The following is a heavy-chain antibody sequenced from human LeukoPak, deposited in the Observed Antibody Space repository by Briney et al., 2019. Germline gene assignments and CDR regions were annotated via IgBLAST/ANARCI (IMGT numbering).Heavy chain of an antibody. J-gene: IGHJ3*02. D-gene: IGHD4-23*01. CDR2: IIPIFGTA. Sequence: SVKVSCKASGGTFSSYAISWVRQAPGQGLEWMGGIIPIFGTANYAQKFQGRVTITADESTSTAYMELSSLRSEDTAVYYCARVFGGNIRHDAFDIWGQGTMVTVSS. CDR1: GGTFSSYA. CDR3: ARVFGGNIRHDAFDI. V-gene: IGHV1-69*13.